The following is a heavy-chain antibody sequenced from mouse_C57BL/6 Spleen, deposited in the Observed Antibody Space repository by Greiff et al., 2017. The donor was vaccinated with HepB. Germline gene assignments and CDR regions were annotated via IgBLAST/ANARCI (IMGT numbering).Heavy chain of an antibody. J-gene: IGHJ2*01. CDR3: ARGYYYGSSSLDY. CDR1: GYTFTSYW. V-gene: IGHV1-69*01. Sequence: QVHVKQPGAELVMPGASVKLSCKASGYTFTSYWMHWVKQRPGQGLEWIGEIDPSDSYTNYNQKFKGKSTLTVDKSSSTAYMQLSSLTSEDSAVYYCARGYYYGSSSLDYWGQGTTLTVSS. D-gene: IGHD1-1*01. CDR2: IDPSDSYT.